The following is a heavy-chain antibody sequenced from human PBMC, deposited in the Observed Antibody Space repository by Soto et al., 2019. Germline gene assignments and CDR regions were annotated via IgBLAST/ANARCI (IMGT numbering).Heavy chain of an antibody. V-gene: IGHV4-59*08. CDR3: ARRYGYYFDY. Sequence: PSETLSLTCTFYGSSISSYYWSWIRQPPGKGLEWIGYIYYSGSTNYNPSLKSRVTISVDTSKNQLSLKLSSVTAADTAVYYCARRYGYYFDYWGQGTLVTVS. CDR2: IYYSGST. J-gene: IGHJ4*02. CDR1: GSSISSYY. D-gene: IGHD4-17*01.